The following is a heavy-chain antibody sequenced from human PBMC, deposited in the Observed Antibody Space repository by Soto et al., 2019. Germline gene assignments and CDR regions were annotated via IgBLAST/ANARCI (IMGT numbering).Heavy chain of an antibody. V-gene: IGHV3-23*01. CDR2: ISGSGGST. Sequence: EVQLLESGGGLVQPGGSLRLSCAASGFTFSSYAMSWVRQAPGQGLEWVSAISGSGGSTYYADSVKGLFTISRDNSKNSLYLQMNCLRAEDTAVYYCAKLPFSNVKDPFDYWGQGTLVTVSS. D-gene: IGHD4-4*01. CDR3: AKLPFSNVKDPFDY. CDR1: GFTFSSYA. J-gene: IGHJ4*02.